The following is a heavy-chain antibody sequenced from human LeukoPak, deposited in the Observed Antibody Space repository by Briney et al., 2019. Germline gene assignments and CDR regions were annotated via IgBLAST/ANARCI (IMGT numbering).Heavy chain of an antibody. D-gene: IGHD3-16*01. Sequence: SETLSLTCTVSGGSISSYYWSWIRQPPGKGLEWIGYIHYSGGITYYNPSLKSRVTISVDTSKNQFSLSLSSVTAADTAVYYCAADYEGLDYWGQGTLVTVSS. CDR3: AADYEGLDY. V-gene: IGHV4-59*08. J-gene: IGHJ4*02. CDR2: IHYSGGIT. CDR1: GGSISSYY.